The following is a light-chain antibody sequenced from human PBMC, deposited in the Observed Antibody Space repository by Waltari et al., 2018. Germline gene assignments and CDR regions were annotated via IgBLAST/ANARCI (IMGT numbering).Light chain of an antibody. CDR2: KAS. V-gene: IGKV1-5*03. CDR1: QSINIW. J-gene: IGKJ4*01. Sequence: DIQMTQSPSTLSASVGDRVTITCRASQSINIWLGWYQQKPGKAPRLLIYKASGLESGVPSRFSGSGSGTEFTLSISSLQPDDFATYYCQQYNSWPLTFGGGTKVEI. CDR3: QQYNSWPLT.